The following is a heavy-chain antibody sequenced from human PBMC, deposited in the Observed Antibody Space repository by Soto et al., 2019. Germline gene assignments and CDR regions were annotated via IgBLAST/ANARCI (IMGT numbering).Heavy chain of an antibody. CDR3: AKDSGYSYGFDY. CDR1: GFTFSSYG. CDR2: ISYDGSNK. D-gene: IGHD5-18*01. J-gene: IGHJ4*02. V-gene: IGHV3-30*18. Sequence: GGSLRLSCAASGFTFSSYGMHWVRQAPGKGLEWVAVISYDGSNKYYADSVKGRFTISRDNSKNTLYLQMNSLRAEDTAVYYCAKDSGYSYGFDYWGQGTRVTVSS.